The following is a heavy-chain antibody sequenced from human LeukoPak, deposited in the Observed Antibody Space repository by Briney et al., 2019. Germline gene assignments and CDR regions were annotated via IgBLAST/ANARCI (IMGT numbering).Heavy chain of an antibody. CDR2: MNPNSGNT. V-gene: IGHV1-8*03. D-gene: IGHD3-3*01. Sequence: ASVKVSCKASGYTFTRYDINWVRQATGQGLEWMGWMNPNSGNTGYAQKFQGRVTITRNTSISTAYMELSSLRSEDTAVYYCARGLTIFGVASMDGYWWQGTLVTVSS. CDR3: ARGLTIFGVASMDGY. J-gene: IGHJ4*02. CDR1: GYTFTRYD.